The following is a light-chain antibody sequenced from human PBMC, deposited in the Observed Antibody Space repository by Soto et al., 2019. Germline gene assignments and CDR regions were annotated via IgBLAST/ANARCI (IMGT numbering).Light chain of an antibody. Sequence: DIQLTQSPSFLSASVGDRVTITCRASQGISSYLAWYQQKPRKAPEVLIFGASTLQSGVPSRFSGSGSGTEFTLTISSLEPEDFAVYYCQQRSNWLTFGPGTKVDIK. CDR2: GAS. V-gene: IGKV1-9*01. J-gene: IGKJ3*01. CDR3: QQRSNWLT. CDR1: QGISSY.